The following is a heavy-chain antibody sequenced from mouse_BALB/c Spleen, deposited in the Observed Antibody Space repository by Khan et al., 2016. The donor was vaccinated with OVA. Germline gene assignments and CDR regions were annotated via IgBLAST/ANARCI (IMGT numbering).Heavy chain of an antibody. CDR1: GFSLTTYG. J-gene: IGHJ4*01. V-gene: IGHV2-6*02. Sequence: QVQLKQSGPGLVAPSQSLSITCTVSGFSLTTYGVHWVRRPPGKGLEWLVVIWSDGSTNYNSVLKSRLSISKDNSKSQVFLKMNSLQTDDTAMYYCARWFDGYSSLYAMDYWGQGTSVTVSS. CDR3: ARWFDGYSSLYAMDY. D-gene: IGHD2-3*01. CDR2: IWSDGST.